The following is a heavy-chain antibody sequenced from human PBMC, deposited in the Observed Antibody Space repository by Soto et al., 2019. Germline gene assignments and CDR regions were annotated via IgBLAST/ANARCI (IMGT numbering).Heavy chain of an antibody. J-gene: IGHJ5*02. D-gene: IGHD6-13*01. CDR1: GYSISSGYY. Sequence: SETLSLTCAVSGYSISSGYYWGWIRQPPGKGLEWIGSIYHSGSTYYNPSLKSRVTISVDTSKNQFSLKLSSVTAADTAVYYCARGIAAAGYNWFDPWGRGTLVTVSS. CDR2: IYHSGST. CDR3: ARGIAAAGYNWFDP. V-gene: IGHV4-38-2*01.